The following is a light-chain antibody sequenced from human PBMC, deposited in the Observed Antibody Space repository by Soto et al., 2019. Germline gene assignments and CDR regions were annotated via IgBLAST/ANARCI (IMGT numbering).Light chain of an antibody. CDR1: QSLSNVF. CDR2: GAS. Sequence: DIVLTQSPGTLSLSPGEGATLSCRASQSLSNVFLAWYQQKPGQAPRLLIYGASRRATGIPDRFSGSGSGTDFTLTISRLEPEDFAVYFCHQYATSPYTFGHATKRQSK. J-gene: IGKJ2*01. V-gene: IGKV3-20*01. CDR3: HQYATSPYT.